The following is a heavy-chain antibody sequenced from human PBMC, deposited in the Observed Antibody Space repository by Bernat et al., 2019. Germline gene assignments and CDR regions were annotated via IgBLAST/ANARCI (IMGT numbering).Heavy chain of an antibody. CDR2: ISGDGGST. V-gene: IGHV3-43*02. CDR3: AKDMAYGIAAAGIDY. J-gene: IGHJ4*02. CDR1: GFTFDDYA. D-gene: IGHD6-13*01. Sequence: EVQLVESGGGLVQPGGSLRLSCAASGFTFDDYAMHWVRQAPGKGLEWVSLISGDGGSTYYADSVKGRFTISRDNSKNSLYLQMNSLRTEDTALYYCAKDMAYGIAAAGIDYWGQGTLVTVSS.